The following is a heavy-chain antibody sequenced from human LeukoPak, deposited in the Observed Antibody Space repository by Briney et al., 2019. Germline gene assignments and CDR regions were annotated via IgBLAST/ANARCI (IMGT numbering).Heavy chain of an antibody. CDR2: IQTDGNTK. CDR1: GFTFSNYG. J-gene: IGHJ4*02. Sequence: GRSLRLSCAASGFTFSNYGIHWVRQAPGKGLEWVTFIQTDGNTKYYADSVRGRFTIPRDNSKNTVSLQMNSLRAEDTAVYYCAREESSLVLGGLAYWGQGTLVTVSS. D-gene: IGHD6-13*01. CDR3: AREESSLVLGGLAY. V-gene: IGHV3-33*01.